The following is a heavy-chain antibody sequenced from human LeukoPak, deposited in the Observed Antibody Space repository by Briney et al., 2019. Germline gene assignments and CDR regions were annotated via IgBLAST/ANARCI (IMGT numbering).Heavy chain of an antibody. Sequence: VNPTQTLTLTCTFSGFSLSTSGMCVSWIRQAPGKGLEWVSYISSSGSTIYYADSVKGRFTISRDNAKNSLYLQMNSLRAEDTAVYYCARVDTANDYWGQGTLVTVSS. D-gene: IGHD5-18*01. CDR3: ARVDTANDY. V-gene: IGHV3-11*04. J-gene: IGHJ4*02. CDR2: ISSSGSTI. CDR1: GFSLSTSG.